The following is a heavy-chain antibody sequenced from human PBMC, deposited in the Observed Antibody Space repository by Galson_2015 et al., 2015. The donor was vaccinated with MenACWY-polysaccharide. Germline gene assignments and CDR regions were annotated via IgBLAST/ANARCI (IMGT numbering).Heavy chain of an antibody. CDR2: IYYSGST. CDR3: ARVLYTAGWYVDL. V-gene: IGHV4-39*01. J-gene: IGHJ2*01. D-gene: IGHD2-2*02. CDR1: GGSISSRSYY. Sequence: ETLSLTCTVSGGSISSRSYYWGWIRQPPGKGLAWIGSIYYSGSTYYNPSLKSRVTISVDTSKNQFSLKLSSVTAADTAVYYCARVLYTAGWYVDLWGRGTLVTVSS.